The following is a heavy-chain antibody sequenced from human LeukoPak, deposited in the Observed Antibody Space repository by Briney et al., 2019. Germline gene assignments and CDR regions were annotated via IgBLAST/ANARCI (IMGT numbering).Heavy chain of an antibody. J-gene: IGHJ4*02. Sequence: GGSLRLSCAASGFTVSSNYMNWVRQAQGKGLEWVSVIYSGGNTYYADSMKGRFTISRDNSKNTLYLQMKSLRAEDTAVYYCARGYCYNTNCYCDYWGQGTLVTVSS. V-gene: IGHV3-53*01. D-gene: IGHD2-2*01. CDR2: IYSGGNT. CDR1: GFTVSSNY. CDR3: ARGYCYNTNCYCDY.